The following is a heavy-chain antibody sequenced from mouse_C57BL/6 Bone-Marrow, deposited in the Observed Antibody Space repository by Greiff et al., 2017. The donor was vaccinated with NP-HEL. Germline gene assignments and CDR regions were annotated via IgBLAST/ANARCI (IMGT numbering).Heavy chain of an antibody. CDR3: ARKAYYGRSYEFAY. D-gene: IGHD1-1*01. Sequence: QVQLQQPGAELVKPGASVKLSCKASGYTFTTYWMQWVKQRPGQGLAWIGEIDPSDRYTNYNQKFKGKATLTVDTSSSTAYMQLSSLTSEDSAVYYCARKAYYGRSYEFAYWGQGTLVTVSA. V-gene: IGHV1-50*01. J-gene: IGHJ3*01. CDR1: GYTFTTYW. CDR2: IDPSDRYT.